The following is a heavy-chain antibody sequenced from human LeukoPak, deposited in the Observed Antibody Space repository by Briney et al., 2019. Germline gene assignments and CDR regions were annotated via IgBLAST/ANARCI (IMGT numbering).Heavy chain of an antibody. CDR2: IYYSGST. V-gene: IGHV4-59*08. J-gene: IGHJ5*02. Sequence: RTSETLSLTCTVSGGSISSYYWSWIRQPPGKGLEWIGYIYYSGSTNYNPSFKSRVTISVDTSKNQFSLKLSSVTAADTAVYYCARRIVATKGAFDPWGQGTLVTVSS. CDR3: ARRIVATKGAFDP. D-gene: IGHD5-12*01. CDR1: GGSISSYY.